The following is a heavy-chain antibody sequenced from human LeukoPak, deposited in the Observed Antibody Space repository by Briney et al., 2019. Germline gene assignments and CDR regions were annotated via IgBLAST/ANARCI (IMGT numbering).Heavy chain of an antibody. D-gene: IGHD3-9*01. V-gene: IGHV3-7*01. CDR1: GFTFSNFW. J-gene: IGHJ4*02. Sequence: GGSLRLSYVASGFTFSNFWMSWVRQAPGKGLEWVANIKQDGSERFYVDSVKGRFTISRDNAKNSLYLQINSLRAEDTGVYYCARGDDDILTGFLRGFFDVWCQGSLVSVSS. CDR2: IKQDGSER. CDR3: ARGDDDILTGFLRGFFDV.